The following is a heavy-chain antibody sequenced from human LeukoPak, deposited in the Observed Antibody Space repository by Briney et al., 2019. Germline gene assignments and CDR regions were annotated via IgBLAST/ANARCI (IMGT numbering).Heavy chain of an antibody. CDR3: ARPSCSSTSCYDY. D-gene: IGHD2-2*01. J-gene: IGHJ4*02. CDR1: GYSFTSYW. V-gene: IGHV5-51*01. Sequence: GESLKISCQGSGYSFTSYWIGWVRQMPGKGLEWMGIIYPGDSDTRYSPSFQGQVTISADKSISTAYLQWSSLKASDTAMYYCARPSCSSTSCYDYWGQGTLVTVSS. CDR2: IYPGDSDT.